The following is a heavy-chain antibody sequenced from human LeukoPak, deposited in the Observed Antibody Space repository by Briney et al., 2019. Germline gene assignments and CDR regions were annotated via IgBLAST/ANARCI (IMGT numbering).Heavy chain of an antibody. CDR3: SRGTYPYSSDN. J-gene: IGHJ4*02. V-gene: IGHV3-74*01. CDR2: INGDGSRA. D-gene: IGHD3-10*01. Sequence: GGSLRLSCAASGFTFSDYYMHWVRQAPGKGLLWISHINGDGSRAGYADSVKGRFTISRDNAKNILYLQMNSLRAEDTAVYYCSRGTYPYSSDNWGQGALVTVSS. CDR1: GFTFSDYY.